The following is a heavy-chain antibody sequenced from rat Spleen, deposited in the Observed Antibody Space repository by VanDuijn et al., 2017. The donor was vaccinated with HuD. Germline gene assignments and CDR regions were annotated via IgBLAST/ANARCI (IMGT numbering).Heavy chain of an antibody. V-gene: IGHV5-34*01. CDR2: ISSSSDTI. J-gene: IGHJ2*01. D-gene: IGHD1-9*01. Sequence: EVQLVGSGGGLVQPGRSLKLSCVASGFTFSDYGMNWIRQGPGKGLEWVAYISSSSDTIYYADTVKGRFTISRDNAKNTLYLQLSSLRSEDTALYYCARERFYGYNFDYWGQGVMVTVSS. CDR3: ARERFYGYNFDY. CDR1: GFTFSDYG.